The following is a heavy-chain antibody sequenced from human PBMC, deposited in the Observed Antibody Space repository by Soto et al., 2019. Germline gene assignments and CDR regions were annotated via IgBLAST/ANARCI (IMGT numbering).Heavy chain of an antibody. Sequence: PGGSLRLSCAASGFTFSSYAMSWVRQAPGKGLEWVSAISGSGGSTYYADSVKGRFTISRDNSKNTLYLQMNSLRAEDTAGYYCAKDYVSRWGRRHFDYWGPGTLVTVSS. CDR1: GFTFSSYA. D-gene: IGHD3-16*01. J-gene: IGHJ4*02. CDR2: ISGSGGST. CDR3: AKDYVSRWGRRHFDY. V-gene: IGHV3-23*01.